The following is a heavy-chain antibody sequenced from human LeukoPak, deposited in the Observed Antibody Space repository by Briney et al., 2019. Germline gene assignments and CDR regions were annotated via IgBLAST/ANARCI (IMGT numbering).Heavy chain of an antibody. CDR2: INHSGST. Sequence: SETLSLTCAVYGGSFSGYYWSWIRQPPGKGLEWIGEINHSGSTNYNPSLKSRVTISVDTSKNQFSLKLSSVTAADTAVYYCARVRYCSSTSRYSKSAFDIWGQGTMVTVSS. D-gene: IGHD2-2*01. J-gene: IGHJ3*02. V-gene: IGHV4-34*01. CDR1: GGSFSGYY. CDR3: ARVRYCSSTSRYSKSAFDI.